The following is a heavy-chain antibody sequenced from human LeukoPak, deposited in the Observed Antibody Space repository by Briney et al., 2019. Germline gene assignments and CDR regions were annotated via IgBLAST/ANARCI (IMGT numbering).Heavy chain of an antibody. CDR1: GYTFTGYY. CDR3: AREMTSGSYSPFDY. V-gene: IGHV1-2*02. CDR2: INPNSGGT. J-gene: IGHJ4*02. D-gene: IGHD1-26*01. Sequence: ASVKVSCKASGYTFTGYYMHWVRQAPGQGLEWMGWINPNSGGTNYAQKFQGRVTMTRDTSISTAYMELSSLRSEDTAVYYCAREMTSGSYSPFDYWGQGTLVTVSS.